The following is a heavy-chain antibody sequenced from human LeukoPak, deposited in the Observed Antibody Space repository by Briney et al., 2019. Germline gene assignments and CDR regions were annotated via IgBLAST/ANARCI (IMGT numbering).Heavy chain of an antibody. CDR1: GGTFSSYT. CDR2: IIPILGIA. CDR3: ASWGWYERGFDY. Sequence: SVKVSCKASGGTFSSYTISWVRQAPGQGLEWMGRIIPILGIANYAQKFQGRVTITADKSTSTAYMELSSLRSEDTAVYYCASWGWYERGFDYWGQGTLVTVSS. D-gene: IGHD6-19*01. V-gene: IGHV1-69*02. J-gene: IGHJ4*02.